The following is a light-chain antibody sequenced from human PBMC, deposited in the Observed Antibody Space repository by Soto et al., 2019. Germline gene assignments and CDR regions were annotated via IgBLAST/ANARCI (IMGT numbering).Light chain of an antibody. CDR2: GNS. CDR3: QSYDSSPV. Sequence: QTVVTQPPSVSGAPGQRVTISCTGSSSNIGAGYDVHWYQQLPGTAPKLLIYGNSNRPSGVPDRFSGSKSGTSASLAITGLQAEDEADYYCQSYDSSPVFGTGTKLTV. CDR1: SSNIGAGYD. J-gene: IGLJ1*01. V-gene: IGLV1-40*01.